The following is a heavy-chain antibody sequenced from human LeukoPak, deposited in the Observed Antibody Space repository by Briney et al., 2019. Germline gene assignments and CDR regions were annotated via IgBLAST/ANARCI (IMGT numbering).Heavy chain of an antibody. CDR1: GYTFTSYY. CDR2: INPSGGST. D-gene: IGHD1-26*01. Sequence: EASVKVSCKASGYTFTSYYMHWVRQAPGRGLEWMGIINPSGGSTSYAQKFQGRVTMTRDTSTSTVYMELSSLRSDDTAVYYCARDWSVGSYAQDWFDPWGQGTLVTVSS. J-gene: IGHJ5*02. CDR3: ARDWSVGSYAQDWFDP. V-gene: IGHV1-46*01.